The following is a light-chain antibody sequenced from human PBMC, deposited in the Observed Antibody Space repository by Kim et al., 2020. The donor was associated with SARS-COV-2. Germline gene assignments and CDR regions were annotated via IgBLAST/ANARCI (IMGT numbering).Light chain of an antibody. Sequence: FPGERVTNTCRTSQNVKNFLAWYQHKPGQAPRLLISDASTRATGIPARFSGSGSGTDFTLTITSLEPDDVAVYYCQQRSSWPLYTFVQGTKLEI. J-gene: IGKJ2*01. CDR1: QNVKNF. CDR2: DAS. V-gene: IGKV3-11*01. CDR3: QQRSSWPLYT.